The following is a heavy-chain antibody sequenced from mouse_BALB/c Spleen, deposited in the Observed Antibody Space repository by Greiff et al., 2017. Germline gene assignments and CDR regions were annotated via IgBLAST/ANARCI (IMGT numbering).Heavy chain of an antibody. V-gene: IGHV1S135*01. D-gene: IGHD2-14*01. Sequence: VQLQQSGPELVKPGASVKVSCKASGYAFTSYNMYWVKQSHGKSLEWIGYIDPYNGGTSYNQKFKGKATLTVDKSSSTAYMHLNSLTSEDSAVYYCARHYRYDAGYKAMDYWGQGTSVTVSS. J-gene: IGHJ4*01. CDR2: IDPYNGGT. CDR1: GYAFTSYN. CDR3: ARHYRYDAGYKAMDY.